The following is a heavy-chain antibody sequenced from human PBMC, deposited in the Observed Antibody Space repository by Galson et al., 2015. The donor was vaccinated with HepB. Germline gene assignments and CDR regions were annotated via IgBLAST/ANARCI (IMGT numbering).Heavy chain of an antibody. CDR3: AREGHTSSWFDY. J-gene: IGHJ4*02. CDR2: IKEDGSEK. Sequence: SLRLSCAASGFTFSSYWMSWVRQAPGKGLEWVANIKEDGSEKYYVDSVKGRFTISRDNAKNSLYLQMNSLRAEDTAVYYCAREGHTSSWFDYWGQGTLVTVSS. CDR1: GFTFSSYW. V-gene: IGHV3-7*03. D-gene: IGHD6-13*01.